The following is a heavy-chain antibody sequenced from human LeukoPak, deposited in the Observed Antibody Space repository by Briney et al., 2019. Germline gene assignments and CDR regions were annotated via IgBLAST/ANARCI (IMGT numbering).Heavy chain of an antibody. Sequence: PSETLSLTCTVSGGSISSYYWSWIRQPPGKGLEWIGYIYYSGSTNYNPSLKSRVTISVDTSKSQFSLKLSSVTAADTAVYYCARRGPGYSYGNDYWGQGTLVTVSS. CDR3: ARRGPGYSYGNDY. D-gene: IGHD5-18*01. CDR1: GGSISSYY. CDR2: IYYSGST. J-gene: IGHJ4*02. V-gene: IGHV4-59*08.